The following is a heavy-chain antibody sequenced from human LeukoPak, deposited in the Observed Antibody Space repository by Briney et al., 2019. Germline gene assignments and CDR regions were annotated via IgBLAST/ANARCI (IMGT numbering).Heavy chain of an antibody. Sequence: PGGSLRLSCAASGFTFSSYGMHWVRQAPGKGLEWVAVISYDGSNKYYADSVKGRFTISRDNSKNTLYLQMNSLRAEDTAVYYCAKAPGYCSGGSCYPLHAFDIWGQGTMVTVSS. D-gene: IGHD2-15*01. CDR2: ISYDGSNK. V-gene: IGHV3-30*18. J-gene: IGHJ3*02. CDR3: AKAPGYCSGGSCYPLHAFDI. CDR1: GFTFSSYG.